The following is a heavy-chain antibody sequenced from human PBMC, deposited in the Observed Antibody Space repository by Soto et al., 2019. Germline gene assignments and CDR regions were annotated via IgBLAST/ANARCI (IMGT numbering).Heavy chain of an antibody. CDR3: ARFSVTTDY. J-gene: IGHJ4*02. Sequence: PSETLSLTCAVYGGSFSGYYLSWIRQPPGKGLEWIGEINHSGSTNYNPSLKSRVTISVDTSKNQFSLKLSSVTAADTAVYCCARFSVTTDYWGQGTLVTVSS. V-gene: IGHV4-34*01. CDR1: GGSFSGYY. CDR2: INHSGST. D-gene: IGHD4-17*01.